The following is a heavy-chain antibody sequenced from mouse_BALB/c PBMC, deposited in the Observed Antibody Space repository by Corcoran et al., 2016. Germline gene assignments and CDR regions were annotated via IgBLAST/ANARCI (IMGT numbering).Heavy chain of an antibody. CDR1: GYTFTSYV. Sequence: EVQLQQSGPELVKSGASVKMSCKASGYTFTSYVMHWVKQKPGQGLVWIGYINPYNDGTKYNEKFKGKATLTSDKSSSTAYMELSSLTSEDSAVYYCASLYTAYWGQGTLVTVSA. V-gene: IGHV1S136*01. D-gene: IGHD2-12*01. CDR2: INPYNDGT. J-gene: IGHJ3*01. CDR3: ASLYTAY.